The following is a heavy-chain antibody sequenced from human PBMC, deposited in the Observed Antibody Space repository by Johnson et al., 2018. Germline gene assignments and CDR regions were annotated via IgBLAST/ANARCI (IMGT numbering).Heavy chain of an antibody. V-gene: IGHV3-30*18. CDR1: GFTFSSYG. Sequence: QVQLVQSGGGVVQXGRSLRLXCAASGFTFSSYGMHWVRQAPGKGLEWVAVISYDGSNKYYADSVQGRFTISRDNAKNSLYLQMNSLRAEDTAVYYCAKPGYSYAENDAFDIWGQGTMVTVSS. CDR3: AKPGYSYAENDAFDI. CDR2: ISYDGSNK. J-gene: IGHJ3*02. D-gene: IGHD5-18*01.